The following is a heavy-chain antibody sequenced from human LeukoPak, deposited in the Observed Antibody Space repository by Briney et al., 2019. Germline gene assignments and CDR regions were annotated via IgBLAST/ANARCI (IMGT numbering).Heavy chain of an antibody. J-gene: IGHJ4*02. D-gene: IGHD6-19*01. CDR3: VRGLYTYGWYYYDY. V-gene: IGHV3-33*05. Sequence: PGRSLRLSCAASGFTFSRFGMHWVRQAPGKGLEWVAVFSYNGINKDYAGSVKGRFTISRDNSKNTLSLQMDSLRAEDTAMYYCVRGLYTYGWYYYDYWGQGTLVTVSS. CDR2: FSYNGINK. CDR1: GFTFSRFG.